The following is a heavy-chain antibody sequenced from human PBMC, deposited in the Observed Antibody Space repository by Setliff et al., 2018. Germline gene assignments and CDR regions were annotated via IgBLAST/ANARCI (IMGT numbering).Heavy chain of an antibody. V-gene: IGHV1-69*06. CDR1: GGTFSSYA. Sequence: ASVKVSCKASGGTFSSYAISWVRQAPGQGLEWMGRIIPIFGTANYAQKFQGRVTITADKSTSTAYMELSSLRSEDTAVYYCARDLLYSGSYFGYYYGMDVWGQGTTVTVSS. CDR3: ARDLLYSGSYFGYYYGMDV. CDR2: IIPIFGTA. D-gene: IGHD1-26*01. J-gene: IGHJ6*02.